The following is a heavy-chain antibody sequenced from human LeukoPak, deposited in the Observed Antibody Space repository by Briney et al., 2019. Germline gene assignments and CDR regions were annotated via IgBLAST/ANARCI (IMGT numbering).Heavy chain of an antibody. J-gene: IGHJ4*02. CDR3: ARGRDGYNFGVDY. CDR1: GGSISSYY. D-gene: IGHD5-24*01. V-gene: IGHV4-59*01. CDR2: IYYSGST. Sequence: PSETLSLTCTVSGGSISSYYWSWIRQPPGKGLEWIGYIYYSGSTNYNPSLKSRVTISVDTSKNQFSLKLSSVTAADTAVYYCARGRDGYNFGVDYWGQGTLVTVSS.